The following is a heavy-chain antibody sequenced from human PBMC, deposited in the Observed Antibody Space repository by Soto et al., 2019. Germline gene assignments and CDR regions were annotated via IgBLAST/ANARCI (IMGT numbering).Heavy chain of an antibody. V-gene: IGHV1-18*04. D-gene: IGHD3-9*01. J-gene: IGHJ5*02. Sequence: QLQLVQSAAEVKKPGASVRVSCKAYGYPFIKYGISWIRQAPEQGLEWMGWIKVDSGYTNYAQKFQGRVTMTADTSSDTAFMELRSLRLDDTAVYFCATSYDTGFGPWGQGTVVSVSP. CDR3: ATSYDTGFGP. CDR2: IKVDSGYT. CDR1: GYPFIKYG.